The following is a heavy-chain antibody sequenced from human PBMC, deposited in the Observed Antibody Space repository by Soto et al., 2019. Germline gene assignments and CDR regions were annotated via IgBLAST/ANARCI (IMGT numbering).Heavy chain of an antibody. CDR3: ARHVQAGVGRNGMDV. V-gene: IGHV5-10-1*01. Sequence: PGESLKISCKGSGYAFINFWIGWVRQLPGKGLEWMGRIDPSDSYTNYSPSFQGHVTISADKSISTAYLQWSSLKASDTAMYYCARHVQAGVGRNGMDVWGQGTTVTVSS. D-gene: IGHD3-10*02. J-gene: IGHJ6*02. CDR1: GYAFINFW. CDR2: IDPSDSYT.